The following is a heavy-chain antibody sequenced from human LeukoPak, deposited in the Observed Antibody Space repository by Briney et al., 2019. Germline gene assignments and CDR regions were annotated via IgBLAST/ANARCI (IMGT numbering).Heavy chain of an antibody. CDR2: MSYDGGTK. D-gene: IGHD3-16*01. V-gene: IGHV3-30*01. CDR3: MRGGTDDY. Sequence: GGSLRLSCAASGFTFSTYAMHWFRQAPGKGLERVAVMSYDGGTKYYADSVKGRFTISRDNSKNTLYLQLNSLRAEDTAVYYCMRGGTDDYWGQGTLVTVSS. CDR1: GFTFSTYA. J-gene: IGHJ4*02.